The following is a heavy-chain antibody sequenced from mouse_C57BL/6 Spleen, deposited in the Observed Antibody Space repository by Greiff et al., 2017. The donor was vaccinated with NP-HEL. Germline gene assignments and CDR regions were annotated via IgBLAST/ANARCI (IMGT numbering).Heavy chain of an antibody. CDR1: GYTFTSYW. CDR3: ARYYGSRWYFDV. V-gene: IGHV1-53*01. CDR2: INPSNGGT. J-gene: IGHJ1*03. D-gene: IGHD1-1*01. Sequence: QVHVKQPGTELVKPGASVKLSCKASGYTFTSYWMHWVKQRPGQGLEWIGNINPSNGGTNYNEKFKSKATLTVDKSSSTAYMQLSSLTSEDSAVYYCARYYGSRWYFDVWGTGTTVTVSS.